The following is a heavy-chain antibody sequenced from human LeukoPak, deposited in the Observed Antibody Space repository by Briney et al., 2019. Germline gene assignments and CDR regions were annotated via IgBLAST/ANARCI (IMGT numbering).Heavy chain of an antibody. V-gene: IGHV4-59*01. CDR3: ARGHSYYYYYMDV. Sequence: SETLSLTCTVSGGSISSYYWSWIRQPPGKGPEWIGYIYYSGSTNYNPSLKSRVTISVDTSKNQFSLKLSSVTAADTAVYYCARGHSYYYYYMDVWGKGTTVTISS. CDR2: IYYSGST. CDR1: GGSISSYY. J-gene: IGHJ6*03.